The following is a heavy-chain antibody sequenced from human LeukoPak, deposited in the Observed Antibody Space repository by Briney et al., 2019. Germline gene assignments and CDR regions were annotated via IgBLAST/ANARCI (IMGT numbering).Heavy chain of an antibody. D-gene: IGHD2-21*02. V-gene: IGHV4-39*01. CDR1: GGSICSSSYY. Sequence: SETLTLTCTVSGGSICSSSYYWGWIRQPPGKGLEWIGSIYYSGSTYYNPSLKSRVTISVDTSKNQFSLKLSSVTAADTAVYYCARIPYCGGDSSVIYYYNYMDVWGKGTTVTVSS. J-gene: IGHJ6*03. CDR2: IYYSGST. CDR3: ARIPYCGGDSSVIYYYNYMDV.